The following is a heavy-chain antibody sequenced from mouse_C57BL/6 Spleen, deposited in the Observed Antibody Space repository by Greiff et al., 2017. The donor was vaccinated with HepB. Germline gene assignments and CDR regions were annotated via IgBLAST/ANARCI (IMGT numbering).Heavy chain of an antibody. J-gene: IGHJ3*01. CDR1: GYSITSGYY. CDR2: ISYDGSN. Sequence: EVQLVESGPGLVKPSQSLSLTCSVPGYSITSGYYWNWIRQFPGNKLEWMGYISYDGSNNYNPSLKNRISITRDTSKNQFFLKLNSVTTEDTATYYCATEFAYWGQGTLVTVSA. V-gene: IGHV3-6*01. CDR3: ATEFAY.